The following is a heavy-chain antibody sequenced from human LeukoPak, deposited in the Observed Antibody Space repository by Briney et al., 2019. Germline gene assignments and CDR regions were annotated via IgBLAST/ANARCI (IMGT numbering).Heavy chain of an antibody. CDR1: GYTXTGYY. Sequence: ASVKVSCKASGYTXTGYYMHWVRQAPGQGLEWMGWINPNSGFTNYAQKFQGRVTMTRDTSISTAYMELSRLRSDDTAVYYCARLADCSSSSCRSFDYWGQGTLVTVSS. J-gene: IGHJ4*02. V-gene: IGHV1-2*02. D-gene: IGHD2-2*01. CDR2: INPNSGFT. CDR3: ARLADCSSSSCRSFDY.